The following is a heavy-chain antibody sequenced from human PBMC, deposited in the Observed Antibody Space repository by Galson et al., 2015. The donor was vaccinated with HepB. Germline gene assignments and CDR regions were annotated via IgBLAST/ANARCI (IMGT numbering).Heavy chain of an antibody. V-gene: IGHV3-21*01. Sequence: SLRLSCAVSGFTFSSYAMSWVRQAPGKGLQCVSSISSSSYIYYADSVKGRFTISRDNAKNSLYLQMNSLRAEDTAVYYCARDRGGYSYGRTSHPLDYWGQGTLVTVSS. CDR1: GFTFSSYA. J-gene: IGHJ4*02. D-gene: IGHD5-18*01. CDR2: ISSSSYI. CDR3: ARDRGGYSYGRTSHPLDY.